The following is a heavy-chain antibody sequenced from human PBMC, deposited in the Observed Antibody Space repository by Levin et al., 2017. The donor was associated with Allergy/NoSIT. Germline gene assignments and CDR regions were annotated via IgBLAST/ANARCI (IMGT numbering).Heavy chain of an antibody. J-gene: IGHJ4*02. CDR3: ARGGSDYYGSGSYEFDY. Sequence: SETLSLTCAVYGGSFSGYYWSWIRQPPGKGLEWIGEINHSGSTNYNPSLKSRVTISVDTSKNQFSLKLSSVTAADTAVYYCARGGSDYYGSGSYEFDYWGQGTLVTVSS. CDR1: GGSFSGYY. D-gene: IGHD3-10*01. V-gene: IGHV4-34*01. CDR2: INHSGST.